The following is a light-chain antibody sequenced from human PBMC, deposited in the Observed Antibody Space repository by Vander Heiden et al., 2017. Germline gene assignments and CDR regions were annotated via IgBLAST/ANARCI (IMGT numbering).Light chain of an antibody. V-gene: IGKV4-1*01. CDR3: QQCFSSPPT. CDR2: WAS. Sequence: DIVLTQSPASLAVTLGARATISCRSSQRVLYDSKNKTCLAWYQQRPGQTPKLLNYWASTRASGVPDRFSGSGSGTDCTLIINSLQPEDVAIYYCQQCFSSPPTFGGGTRLEI. CDR1: QRVLYDSKNKTC. J-gene: IGKJ4*01.